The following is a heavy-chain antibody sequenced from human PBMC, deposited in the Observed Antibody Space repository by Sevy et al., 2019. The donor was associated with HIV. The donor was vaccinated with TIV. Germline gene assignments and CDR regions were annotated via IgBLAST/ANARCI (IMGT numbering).Heavy chain of an antibody. Sequence: GGSLRLSCAASGFTFSSYAMHWVRQAPGKGLEWVAVISYDGSNKYYADSVKGRFTISRDNSKNTLYLQMNSLRAEDTAVYYCARGPTVYGDYGLDFDYWGQGTLVTVSS. CDR2: ISYDGSNK. D-gene: IGHD4-17*01. V-gene: IGHV3-30-3*01. J-gene: IGHJ4*02. CDR1: GFTFSSYA. CDR3: ARGPTVYGDYGLDFDY.